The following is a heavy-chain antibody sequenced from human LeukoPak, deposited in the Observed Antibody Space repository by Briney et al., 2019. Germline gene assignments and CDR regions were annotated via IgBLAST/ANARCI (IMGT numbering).Heavy chain of an antibody. V-gene: IGHV3-49*03. CDR1: GFTFGDYA. D-gene: IGHD5-18*01. CDR3: TRAGEYSYGLPRDY. CDR2: IRSKAYGGTT. J-gene: IGHJ4*02. Sequence: GGSLRLSCTASGFTFGDYAMSWFRQAPGKGLEWVGFIRSKAYGGTTEYAASVKGRFTISRDDSKSIAYLQMNSLKTEDTAVYYCTRAGEYSYGLPRDYWGQGTLVTVSS.